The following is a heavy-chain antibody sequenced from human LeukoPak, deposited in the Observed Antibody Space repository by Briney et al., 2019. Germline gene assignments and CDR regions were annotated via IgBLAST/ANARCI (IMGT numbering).Heavy chain of an antibody. V-gene: IGHV3-23*01. CDR2: ISAGGRT. D-gene: IGHD6-13*01. J-gene: IGHJ4*02. CDR1: GFIFSNYA. Sequence: PGGSLRLPCAASGFIFSNYAMSWVRQAPGKGLEWVSAISAGGRTYYADSVKGRFTISRDSSKNTLFLQMNSLTAEDTAVYYCAKVGSSNSWYDVDYWGQGTLVTVSS. CDR3: AKVGSSNSWYDVDY.